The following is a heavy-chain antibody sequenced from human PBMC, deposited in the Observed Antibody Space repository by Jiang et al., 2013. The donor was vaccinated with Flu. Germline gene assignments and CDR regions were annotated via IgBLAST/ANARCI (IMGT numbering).Heavy chain of an antibody. Sequence: GAEVKKPGASVKVSCKASGYTFTSYAMHWVRQAPGQRLEWMGWINAGNGNTKYSQKFQGRVTITRDTSASTAYMELSSLRSEDTAVYYCARSDSARRVLMVYAWGFDYWGQGTLVTVSS. J-gene: IGHJ4*02. V-gene: IGHV1-3*01. D-gene: IGHD2-8*01. CDR1: GYTFTSYA. CDR2: INAGNGNT. CDR3: ARSDSARRVLMVYAWGFDY.